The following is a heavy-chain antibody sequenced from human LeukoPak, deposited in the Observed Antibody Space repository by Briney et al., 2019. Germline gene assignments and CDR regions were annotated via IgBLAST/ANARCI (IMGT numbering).Heavy chain of an antibody. J-gene: IGHJ6*02. CDR1: GDSVSSNSAA. CDR2: TYYRSKWYN. Sequence: SQTLSLTCAISGDSVSSNSAAWNWIRQSPSRGLEWLGRTYYRSKWYNDYAVSVKSRITINPGTSKNQFSLQLNSVTPEDTAVYYCARSTAQHSSGWYTYYYYGMDVWGQGTTVTVSS. V-gene: IGHV6-1*01. D-gene: IGHD6-19*01. CDR3: ARSTAQHSSGWYTYYYYGMDV.